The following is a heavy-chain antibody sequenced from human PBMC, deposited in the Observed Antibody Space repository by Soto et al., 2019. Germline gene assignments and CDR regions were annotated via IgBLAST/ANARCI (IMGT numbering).Heavy chain of an antibody. Sequence: PGGSLRLSCAASGFTFSYFDMNWVRQAPGKGLERVAFISHTGERTDYADSVWGRFTISRDNAKNSLYLHMTRLRVDDTGIYYCARDTGGASVDLWGQGTLVTVSS. CDR1: GFTFSYFD. CDR2: ISHTGERT. V-gene: IGHV3-48*03. J-gene: IGHJ5*02. CDR3: ARDTGGASVDL. D-gene: IGHD3-10*01.